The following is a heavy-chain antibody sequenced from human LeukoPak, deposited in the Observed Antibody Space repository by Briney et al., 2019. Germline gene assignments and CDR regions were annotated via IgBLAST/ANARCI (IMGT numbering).Heavy chain of an antibody. J-gene: IGHJ5*02. CDR3: ARRMAAAVWFDP. CDR2: IYYTGGT. CDR1: GGSISNYY. D-gene: IGHD6-13*01. Sequence: SETLSLTCTVSGGSISNYYWSWIRQPPGKGLEWIGYIYYTGGTNYNPSLKSRVTISLDTSKNQFSLKLNSVTAADTVVYYCARRMAAAVWFDPWGQGTPVTVSS. V-gene: IGHV4-59*08.